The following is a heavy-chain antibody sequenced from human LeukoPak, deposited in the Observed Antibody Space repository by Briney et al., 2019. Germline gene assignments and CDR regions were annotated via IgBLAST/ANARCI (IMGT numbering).Heavy chain of an antibody. Sequence: PGGSLRLSCAASGFTFDDYAMHWVRQAPGKGLEWVSGISWNSGSIGYADSVKGRFTIPRDNAKNSLYLQMNSLRAEDMALYYCAKDKGIAAAGPFDYWGQGTLVTVSS. J-gene: IGHJ4*02. CDR3: AKDKGIAAAGPFDY. V-gene: IGHV3-9*03. CDR2: ISWNSGSI. CDR1: GFTFDDYA. D-gene: IGHD6-13*01.